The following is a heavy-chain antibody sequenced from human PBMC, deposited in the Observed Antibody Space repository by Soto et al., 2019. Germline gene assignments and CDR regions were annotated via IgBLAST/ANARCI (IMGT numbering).Heavy chain of an antibody. J-gene: IGHJ5*02. CDR1: GFAFRVPY. Sequence: PGGSLRLSFAASGFAFRVPYMSWIRQAQGKGLEWISCISSKGSSVFYADSVKGRFTISRDNAKNTLYLQMNNLRAEDTAVYYCARGVMITFGGVIVIKRNWFDPWGQGTLVTVSS. CDR3: ARGVMITFGGVIVIKRNWFDP. CDR2: ISSKGSSV. D-gene: IGHD3-16*02. V-gene: IGHV3-11*04.